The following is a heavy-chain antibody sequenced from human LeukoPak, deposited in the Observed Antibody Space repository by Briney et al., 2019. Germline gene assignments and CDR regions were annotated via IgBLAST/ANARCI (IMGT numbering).Heavy chain of an antibody. D-gene: IGHD6-19*01. Sequence: SETLSLTCTISGDSINGHYWSWIRQPPGKRLEWIGDIHYKGSTNYKLSLKSRVTISVDTSKNHLSLNLTSVLAADTAIYYCARRDTGWNYCDYWGQGILVTVSS. CDR2: IHYKGST. CDR1: GDSINGHY. J-gene: IGHJ4*02. V-gene: IGHV4-59*08. CDR3: ARRDTGWNYCDY.